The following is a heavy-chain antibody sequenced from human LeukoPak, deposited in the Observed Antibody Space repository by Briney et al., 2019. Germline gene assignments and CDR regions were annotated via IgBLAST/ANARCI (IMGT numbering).Heavy chain of an antibody. Sequence: SETLSLTCAVYGGSFSGYYWSWIRQPPGKGLEWIGEINHSGSTNYNPSLKSRVTISVDTSKNQFSLKLSSVTAADTAVYSCARCGGSYYRPFDYWGQGTLVTVSS. V-gene: IGHV4-34*01. CDR3: ARCGGSYYRPFDY. D-gene: IGHD1-26*01. CDR1: GGSFSGYY. CDR2: INHSGST. J-gene: IGHJ4*02.